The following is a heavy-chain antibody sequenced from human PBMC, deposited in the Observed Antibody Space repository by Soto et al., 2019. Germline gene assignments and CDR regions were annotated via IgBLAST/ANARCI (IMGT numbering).Heavy chain of an antibody. J-gene: IGHJ5*02. CDR1: GFTFSSYG. CDR3: ARDFPFLKRRTYSSGLDP. V-gene: IGHV3-33*01. D-gene: IGHD6-25*01. CDR2: IWYDGSNK. Sequence: GGSLRLSCAASGFTFSSYGMHWVRQAPGKGLEWVAVIWYDGSNKYYADSVKGRFTISRDNSKNTLYLQMNSLRAEDTAVYYCARDFPFLKRRTYSSGLDPWGQGTLVTVSS.